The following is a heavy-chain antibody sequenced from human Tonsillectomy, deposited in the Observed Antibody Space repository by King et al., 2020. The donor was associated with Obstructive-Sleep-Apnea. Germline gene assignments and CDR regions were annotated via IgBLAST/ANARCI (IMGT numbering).Heavy chain of an antibody. Sequence: VQLVESGGGVVQPGRSLRLSCAASGFTFSTYEMHWVCQAPGKGLEWVAVISYDGSDKYYADSVKGRFTISRDNSKNTLSLQMNSLTTEDTAVFYCATYGDYPGSSFDYWGQGTLVTVSS. D-gene: IGHD4-17*01. J-gene: IGHJ4*02. CDR1: GFTFSTYE. CDR2: ISYDGSDK. CDR3: ATYGDYPGSSFDY. V-gene: IGHV3-30*04.